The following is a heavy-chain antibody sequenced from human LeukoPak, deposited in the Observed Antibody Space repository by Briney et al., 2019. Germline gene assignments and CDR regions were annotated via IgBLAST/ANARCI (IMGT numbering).Heavy chain of an antibody. CDR2: INHSGST. CDR3: ARRGDSSGYYPYYYYYGMDV. Sequence: SETLSLTCAVYGGSFSGYYWSWIRQPPGKGLEWIGEINHSGSTNYNPSLKSRVTISVDTSKNQFSLKLSSVTAADTAVYYCARRGDSSGYYPYYYYYGMDVWGQGTTVTVSS. CDR1: GGSFSGYY. J-gene: IGHJ6*02. D-gene: IGHD3-22*01. V-gene: IGHV4-34*01.